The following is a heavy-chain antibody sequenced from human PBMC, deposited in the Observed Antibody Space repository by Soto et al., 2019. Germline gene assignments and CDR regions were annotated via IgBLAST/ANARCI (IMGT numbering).Heavy chain of an antibody. CDR1: GYTFTMYY. CDR2: INPSGGST. D-gene: IGHD5-18*01. Sequence: ASVKVSCKASGYTFTMYYMHCVLQSPLQGLEWMGIINPSGGSTSYAQKFQGRVTMTRDTSTSTVYMELSSLRSEDTAVYYCARDSDTAMVAYFDYWGQGTLVTVSS. J-gene: IGHJ4*02. CDR3: ARDSDTAMVAYFDY. V-gene: IGHV1-46*01.